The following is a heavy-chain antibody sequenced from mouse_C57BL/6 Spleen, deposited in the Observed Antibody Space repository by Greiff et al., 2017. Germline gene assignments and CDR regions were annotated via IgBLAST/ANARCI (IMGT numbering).Heavy chain of an antibody. CDR2: IDPNSGGT. J-gene: IGHJ3*01. D-gene: IGHD3-3*01. CDR3: AKTGGDGGFAY. Sequence: QVQLKQPGAELVKPGASVKLSCKASGYTFTSYWMHWVKQRPGRGLEWIGRIDPNSGGTKYNEKFKSKATLTVDKPSSTAYMQLSSLTSEDAAVYYCAKTGGDGGFAYWGQGTLVTVSA. CDR1: GYTFTSYW. V-gene: IGHV1-72*01.